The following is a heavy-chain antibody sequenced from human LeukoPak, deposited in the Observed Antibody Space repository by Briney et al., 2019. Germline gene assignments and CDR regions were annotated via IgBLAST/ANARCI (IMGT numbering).Heavy chain of an antibody. CDR2: INSNNGAT. V-gene: IGHV1-2*02. CDR1: GYTFTDYY. J-gene: IGHJ5*02. Sequence: ASVKVSCKASGYTFTDYYMHWVRQAPGQGLEWMGWINSNNGATNYAQKFQGRVTLTRDTSIHTAYMELSRLTSDDTAVYYCARGQSGHSWFDPWGQGTLVTVSS. CDR3: ARGQSGHSWFDP.